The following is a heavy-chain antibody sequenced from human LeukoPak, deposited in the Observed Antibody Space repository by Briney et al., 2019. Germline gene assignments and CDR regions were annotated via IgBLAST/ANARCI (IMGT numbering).Heavy chain of an antibody. CDR3: AKAGPVLRFLEWFDWFDP. Sequence: PGGSPRLSCVASGFTFSNYAMTWVRQAPGKGLEWVSAISGSGGSTYYADSVKGRFTISRDNSKNTLYLQMNSLRAEDTAVHYCAKAGPVLRFLEWFDWFDPWGQGTLVTVSS. V-gene: IGHV3-23*01. CDR2: ISGSGGST. CDR1: GFTFSNYA. D-gene: IGHD3-3*01. J-gene: IGHJ5*02.